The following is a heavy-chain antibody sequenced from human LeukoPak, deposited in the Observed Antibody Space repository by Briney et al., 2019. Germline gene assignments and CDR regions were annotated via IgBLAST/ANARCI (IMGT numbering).Heavy chain of an antibody. V-gene: IGHV3-23*01. CDR3: ANDFDH. J-gene: IGHJ4*02. Sequence: GGSLRLSCAASGFTFNNYAMSWVRQAPGKGLEWVSTISGSDDNTYYADSVKGRFTISRDTSKNTLYLQMNSLRADDTAVYYCANDFDHWGQGTLVTVSS. CDR2: ISGSDDNT. CDR1: GFTFNNYA.